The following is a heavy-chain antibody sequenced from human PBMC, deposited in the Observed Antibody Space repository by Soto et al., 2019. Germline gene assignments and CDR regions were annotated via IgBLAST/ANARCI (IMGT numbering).Heavy chain of an antibody. CDR2: IYYSGST. V-gene: IGHV4-59*01. CDR3: ARVHCSSTSCYLGWFDP. J-gene: IGHJ5*02. CDR1: GGSISSYY. D-gene: IGHD2-2*01. Sequence: PSETLSLTCTVSGGSISSYYWSWIRQPPGKGLEWIGYIYYSGSTNYNPSLKSRVTISVDTSKNQFSLKLSSVTAADTAVYYCARVHCSSTSCYLGWFDPWGQGTLVTVSS.